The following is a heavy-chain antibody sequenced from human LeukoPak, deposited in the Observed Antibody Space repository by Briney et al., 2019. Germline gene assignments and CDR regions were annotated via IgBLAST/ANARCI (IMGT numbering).Heavy chain of an antibody. CDR2: ISPGGGTT. CDR3: AKNPPVDYGDYPYYFDY. Sequence: GGSLRLSCAVSGFAFGSEAMSWVRQSPARGLEWVASISPGGGTTYYADYVKGRFTISRDNSKNTLYLQMNSLRAEDTAVYYCAKNPPVDYGDYPYYFDYWGQGTLVTVSS. J-gene: IGHJ4*02. D-gene: IGHD4-17*01. V-gene: IGHV3-23*01. CDR1: GFAFGSEA.